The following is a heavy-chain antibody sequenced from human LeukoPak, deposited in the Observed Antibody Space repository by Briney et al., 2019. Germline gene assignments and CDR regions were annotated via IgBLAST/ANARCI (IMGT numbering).Heavy chain of an antibody. Sequence: PSETLSLTCTVSGVSLTSGTYYWTWIRQPAGKGLEWIGRIYSTGRVNYNPSLKGRATMLLDTSKNHISLKLTSVTAADTAIYFCARASETAMVTLWGQGTLVTVSS. J-gene: IGHJ4*02. CDR1: GVSLTSGTYY. CDR2: IYSTGRV. D-gene: IGHD5-18*01. V-gene: IGHV4-61*02. CDR3: ARASETAMVTL.